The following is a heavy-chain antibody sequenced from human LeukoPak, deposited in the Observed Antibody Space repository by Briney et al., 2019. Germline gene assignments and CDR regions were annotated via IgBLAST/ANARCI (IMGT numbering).Heavy chain of an antibody. CDR2: INPDGSST. D-gene: IGHD3-16*01. V-gene: IGHV3-74*01. CDR1: GFTFSRYW. CDR3: ATSRSFDY. J-gene: IGHJ4*02. Sequence: TGGSLRLSCTASGFTFSRYWMHWVRQAPGKGLVWVSRINPDGSSTGYADSVKGRFTISRDNAKNTLYLQMNSLRAEDTGVYYCATSRSFDYWGQGTLVTVSS.